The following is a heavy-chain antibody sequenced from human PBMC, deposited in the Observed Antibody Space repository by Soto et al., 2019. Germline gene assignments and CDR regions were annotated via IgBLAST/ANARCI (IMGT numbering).Heavy chain of an antibody. D-gene: IGHD2-15*01. J-gene: IGHJ4*02. CDR3: ARGYCSGGSCYRFNFDY. V-gene: IGHV4-59*01. CDR2: IYYSGST. CDR1: GGSISSYY. Sequence: SETLSLTCTVSGGSISSYYWSWIRQTPGKGLEWIGYIYYSGSTNYNPSLKSRVTISVDTSKNQFSLKLSSVTAADTAVYYCARGYCSGGSCYRFNFDYWGQGTLVTVSS.